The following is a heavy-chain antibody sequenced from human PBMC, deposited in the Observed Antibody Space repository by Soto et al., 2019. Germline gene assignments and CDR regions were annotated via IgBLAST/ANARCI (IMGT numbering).Heavy chain of an antibody. V-gene: IGHV3-7*01. J-gene: IGHJ4*02. D-gene: IGHD3-16*01. Sequence: GGSLRLSCAVSGFNVISYWRSWVRQAPGKGLEWVASIKEDGSAIYYLHSARDRFSISRDSAVNALHLTMDYLSAEDTGVYFCARDIGFDYVNWGQGTLVTVSS. CDR1: GFNVISYW. CDR2: IKEDGSAI. CDR3: ARDIGFDYVN.